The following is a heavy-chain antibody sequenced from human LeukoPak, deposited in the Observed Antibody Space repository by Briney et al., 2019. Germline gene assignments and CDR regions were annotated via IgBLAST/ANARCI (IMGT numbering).Heavy chain of an antibody. CDR1: GITLSNYG. V-gene: IGHV3-23*01. J-gene: IGHJ4*02. D-gene: IGHD6-13*01. CDR3: AKYDSSSWYPYFDY. Sequence: PGGSLRLSCAVSGITLSNYGMSWVRQAPGRGLEWVAGISGSGGSTYYADSVKGRFTISRDNSKNTLYLQMNSLRAEDTAVYYCAKYDSSSWYPYFDYWGQGTLVTVSS. CDR2: ISGSGGST.